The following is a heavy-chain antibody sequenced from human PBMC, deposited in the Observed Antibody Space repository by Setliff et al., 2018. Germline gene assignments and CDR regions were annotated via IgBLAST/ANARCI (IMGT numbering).Heavy chain of an antibody. V-gene: IGHV3-74*03. Sequence: PGGSLRLSCVTSGFTFSNYWMHWVRQAPGQGLVWVARISTDGSSITYADSVKGRFTISRDNARNTLYLQMNSLTAEDTAVYYCARVGSKPQLGWFDPWGQGTLVTVSS. D-gene: IGHD1-26*01. J-gene: IGHJ5*02. CDR1: GFTFSNYW. CDR2: ISTDGSSI. CDR3: ARVGSKPQLGWFDP.